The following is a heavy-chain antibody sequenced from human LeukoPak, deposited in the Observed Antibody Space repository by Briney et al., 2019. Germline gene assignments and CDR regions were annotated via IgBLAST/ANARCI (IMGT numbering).Heavy chain of an antibody. V-gene: IGHV3-11*01. J-gene: IGHJ4*02. D-gene: IGHD3-22*01. CDR2: ISTSAGTI. CDR3: ARDAIDSSGFDFDY. Sequence: PGGSLRLSCAASGFTFSDYYMTWIRQAPGKRLEWISYISTSAGTIYYADSVKGRFTISRDNAKNSLYLQMNSLRAEDTAVYYWARDAIDSSGFDFDYWGQGTLVTVSS. CDR1: GFTFSDYY.